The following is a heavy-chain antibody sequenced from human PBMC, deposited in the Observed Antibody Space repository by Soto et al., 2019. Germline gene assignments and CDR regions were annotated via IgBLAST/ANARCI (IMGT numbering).Heavy chain of an antibody. Sequence: EVQLVESGGGLVKPGGSLRLSCAASGFTFSSYSMNWVRQAPGKGLEWVSSISSSSSYIYYADSVKGRFTISRDTAKNSLYLQMNSLRAEDTAVYYCLSLNWTEDAFDIWGQGTMVTVSS. V-gene: IGHV3-21*01. CDR3: LSLNWTEDAFDI. CDR2: ISSSSSYI. CDR1: GFTFSSYS. D-gene: IGHD1-1*01. J-gene: IGHJ3*02.